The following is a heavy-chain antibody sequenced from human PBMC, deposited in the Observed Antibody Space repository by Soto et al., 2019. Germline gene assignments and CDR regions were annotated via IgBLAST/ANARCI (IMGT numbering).Heavy chain of an antibody. J-gene: IGHJ4*02. V-gene: IGHV1-18*01. CDR1: GYTFTSYG. CDR2: INAYNGNT. Sequence: QVQLVQSGAEVKKPGASVKVSCKASGYTFTSYGISWVRQAPGQGLEWMGWINAYNGNTNYAQKLPGRVTMTTDTATSTAYMELRSLRSDDTAVFDGARDPVAGTYFDSWGQGTLVTVSS. D-gene: IGHD6-19*01. CDR3: ARDPVAGTYFDS.